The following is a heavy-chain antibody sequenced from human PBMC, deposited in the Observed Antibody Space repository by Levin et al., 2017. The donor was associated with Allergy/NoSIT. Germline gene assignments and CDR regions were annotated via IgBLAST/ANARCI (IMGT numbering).Heavy chain of an antibody. V-gene: IGHV3-33*01. CDR2: IWYDGSNK. CDR1: GFTFSSYG. J-gene: IGHJ3*02. CDR3: ARDFLTYCSGGSCYQPHDAFDI. Sequence: GGSLRLSCAASGFTFSSYGMHWVRQAPGKGLEWVAVIWYDGSNKYYADSVKGRFTISRDNSKNTLYLQMNSLRAEDTAVYYCARDFLTYCSGGSCYQPHDAFDIWGQGTMVTVSS. D-gene: IGHD2-15*01.